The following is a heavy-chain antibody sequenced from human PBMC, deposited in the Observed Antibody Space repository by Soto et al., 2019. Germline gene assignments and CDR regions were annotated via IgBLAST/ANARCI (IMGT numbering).Heavy chain of an antibody. CDR3: ANPLGYQPHPNHHYYYGMDV. J-gene: IGHJ6*02. CDR1: GFTFSSYA. D-gene: IGHD2-2*01. V-gene: IGHV3-23*01. Sequence: PGGSLRLSCAASGFTFSSYAMSWVRQAPGKGLEWVSAISGSGGSTYYADSVKGRFTISRDNSKNTLYLQMNSLRAEDTAVYYCANPLGYQPHPNHHYYYGMDVWVQGTMVTVSS. CDR2: ISGSGGST.